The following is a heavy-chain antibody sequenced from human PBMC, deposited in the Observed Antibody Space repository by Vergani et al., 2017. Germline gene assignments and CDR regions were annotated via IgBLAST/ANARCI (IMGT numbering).Heavy chain of an antibody. CDR3: ARHGGYCSGGSCWGPYYYYGMDV. CDR1: GYTFTDYW. V-gene: IGHV5-51*01. D-gene: IGHD2-15*01. CDR2: VYARDSIT. Sequence: EVQLVQSGAEVKKPGESLKISCEGSGYTFTDYWVGWVRQKPGKGLEWMGVVYARDSITRYSLSFEGQVTISADKSINTAYLQWSSLKASDTAMYYCARHGGYCSGGSCWGPYYYYGMDVWGQGTTVTVSS. J-gene: IGHJ6*02.